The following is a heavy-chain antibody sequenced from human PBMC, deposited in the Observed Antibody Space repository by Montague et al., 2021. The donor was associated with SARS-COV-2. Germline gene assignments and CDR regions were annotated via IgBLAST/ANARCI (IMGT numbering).Heavy chain of an antibody. CDR2: IYNSGTT. D-gene: IGHD5-24*01. Sequence: SETLSLTCTVSGDSTSCPSCYWGWIRQAPGKGLDWIGTIYNSGTTYYNPSLKSRLTISIDTSKNQFSLKLTSVTAADTAVYYCARDGYNAHQNYWYFDLWGRGTLVTVSS. J-gene: IGHJ2*01. V-gene: IGHV4-39*02. CDR1: GDSTSCPSCY. CDR3: ARDGYNAHQNYWYFDL.